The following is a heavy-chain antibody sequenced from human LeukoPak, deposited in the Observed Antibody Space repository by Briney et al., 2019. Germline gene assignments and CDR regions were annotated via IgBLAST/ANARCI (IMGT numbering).Heavy chain of an antibody. D-gene: IGHD3-16*02. CDR3: ARATSYVWGSYRSYYFDY. CDR2: IYSGGST. V-gene: IGHV3-53*01. Sequence: GGSLRLSCAASGFTVCSNYMSWVRQAPGKGLEWVSVIYSGGSTYYADSVKGRFTIPRDNSKNTLYLQMNSLRAEDTAVYYCARATSYVWGSYRSYYFDYWGQGTLVTVSS. J-gene: IGHJ4*02. CDR1: GFTVCSNY.